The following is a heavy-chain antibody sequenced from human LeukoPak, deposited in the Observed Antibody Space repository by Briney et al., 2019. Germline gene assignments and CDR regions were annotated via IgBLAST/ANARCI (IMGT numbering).Heavy chain of an antibody. J-gene: IGHJ4*02. Sequence: GGSLRLSCAASGFTFSSYGMHWVRQAPGKGLEWVAVIWYDGSNKYYADSVKGRFTISRDNSKNTLYLQMNSLRAEDTAVYYLAKNAIHRGYVFAYFDYWGQGTLVTVSS. D-gene: IGHD6-25*01. CDR1: GFTFSSYG. CDR3: AKNAIHRGYVFAYFDY. CDR2: IWYDGSNK. V-gene: IGHV3-33*06.